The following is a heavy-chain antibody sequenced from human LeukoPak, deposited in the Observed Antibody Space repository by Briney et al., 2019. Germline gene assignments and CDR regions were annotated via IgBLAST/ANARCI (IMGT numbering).Heavy chain of an antibody. CDR2: IYYSGST. CDR3: ARARDSNDGTDY. Sequence: SETLSLTCTVSGGSISSYYWSWIRQPPGKGLEWIGYIYYSGSTNYNPSLKSRVTISVDTSKNQFSLKLSSVTAADTAVYYCARARDSNDGTDYWGQGTLVTVSS. D-gene: IGHD3-22*01. V-gene: IGHV4-59*01. CDR1: GGSISSYY. J-gene: IGHJ4*02.